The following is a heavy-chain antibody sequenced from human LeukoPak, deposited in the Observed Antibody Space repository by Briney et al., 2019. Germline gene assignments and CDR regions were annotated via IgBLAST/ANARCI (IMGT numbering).Heavy chain of an antibody. D-gene: IGHD5-18*01. CDR2: IYHSGST. Sequence: NTSETLSLTCTVSGYSISSVYYWGWIRQPPGKGLEWIGSIYHSGSTYYNPSLKSRVTISVDTSKNQFSLKLSSVTAADTAVYYCARVVGIQLWLHGFDYWGQGTLVTVSS. CDR3: ARVVGIQLWLHGFDY. V-gene: IGHV4-38-2*02. CDR1: GYSISSVYY. J-gene: IGHJ4*02.